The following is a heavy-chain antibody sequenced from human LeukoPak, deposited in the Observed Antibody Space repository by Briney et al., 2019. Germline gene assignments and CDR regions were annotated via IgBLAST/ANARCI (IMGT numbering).Heavy chain of an antibody. Sequence: PGGSLRLSCAASGFTFSSYAMSGVRQPPGKGVEWLGEIDHGGSTKSNPSLKNRVNMSVDTSKKQFSLRLSSVTAADTAVYYCAKREDFLWWNYWGQGTRVTVSS. V-gene: IGHV4-34*08. CDR2: IDHGGST. CDR3: AKREDFLWWNY. J-gene: IGHJ4*02. CDR1: GFTFSSYA. D-gene: IGHD2-21*01.